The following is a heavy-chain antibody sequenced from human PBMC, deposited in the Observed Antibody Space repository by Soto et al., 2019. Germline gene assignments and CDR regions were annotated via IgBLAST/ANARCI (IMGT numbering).Heavy chain of an antibody. CDR1: GFTFSSYG. D-gene: IGHD2-2*01. CDR3: AKDTGDCSRTNCNPGNNWFGP. CDR2: ISYDGNKK. Sequence: QVQLVESGGGVVQPGRSLRLSCAASGFTFSSYGMHWVRQAPGKGLEWVAIISYDGNKKYYADSVKGRFTSSRDNSKNTLYLQMNSLRAGDTAIYFCAKDTGDCSRTNCNPGNNWFGPWGQGALVTVSS. J-gene: IGHJ5*02. V-gene: IGHV3-30*18.